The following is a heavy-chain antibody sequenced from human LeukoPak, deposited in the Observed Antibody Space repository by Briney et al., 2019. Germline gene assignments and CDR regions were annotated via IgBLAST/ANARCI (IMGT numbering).Heavy chain of an antibody. D-gene: IGHD6-13*01. CDR1: GFTFSSYW. CDR3: ARTAYSSSSIGF. Sequence: PGGSLRLSCAASGFTFSSYWMHWVCQAPGKGLVWVSRINSDGSSTDYADSVKGRFTISRDNAKNTLYLQMNSLRAEDTAVYYCARTAYSSSSIGFWGQGTLVTVSS. J-gene: IGHJ4*02. CDR2: INSDGSST. V-gene: IGHV3-74*01.